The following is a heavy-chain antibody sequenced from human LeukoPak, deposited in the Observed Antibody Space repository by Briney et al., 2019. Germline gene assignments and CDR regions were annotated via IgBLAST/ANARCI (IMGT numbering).Heavy chain of an antibody. CDR2: VSAYNGNT. J-gene: IGHJ4*02. CDR1: GYTFTSYG. Sequence: GASVKVSCNASGYTFTSYGISWVRHAPGQGLEWMGWVSAYNGNTNYAQKLQGRVTMTTDTSTSTAYMELRSLRSDDTAVYYCAVNTYGSGSYSNDYWGQGTLVTVSS. D-gene: IGHD3-10*01. CDR3: AVNTYGSGSYSNDY. V-gene: IGHV1-18*01.